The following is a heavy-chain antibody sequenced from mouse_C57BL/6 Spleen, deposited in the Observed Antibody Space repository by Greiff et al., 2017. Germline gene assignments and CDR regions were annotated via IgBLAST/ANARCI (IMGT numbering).Heavy chain of an antibody. D-gene: IGHD4-1*01. Sequence: QVQLQQPGAELVRPGTSVKLSCKASGYTFTSYWMHWVKQRPGQGLEWIGVIDPSDSYTNYNQKVKGRVTLTVDTSASTAYMQLSSLTSEDSAVYYCARQDPLTGAWFADWGQGTLVTVSA. J-gene: IGHJ3*01. CDR3: ARQDPLTGAWFAD. V-gene: IGHV1-59*01. CDR2: IDPSDSYT. CDR1: GYTFTSYW.